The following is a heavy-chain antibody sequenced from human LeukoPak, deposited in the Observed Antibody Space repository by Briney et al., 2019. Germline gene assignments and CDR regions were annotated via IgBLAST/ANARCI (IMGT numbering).Heavy chain of an antibody. CDR3: ARVCAEHYYYGSGNQDAFDI. V-gene: IGHV4-34*01. CDR2: INHSGST. D-gene: IGHD3-10*01. Sequence: SETLSLTCAVYGGSFSGYYWSWIRQPPGKGLEWIGEINHSGSTNYNPSLKSRVTISVDTSKNQFSLKLSSVTAADTAVYYCARVCAEHYYYGSGNQDAFDIWGQGTMVTVSS. CDR1: GGSFSGYY. J-gene: IGHJ3*02.